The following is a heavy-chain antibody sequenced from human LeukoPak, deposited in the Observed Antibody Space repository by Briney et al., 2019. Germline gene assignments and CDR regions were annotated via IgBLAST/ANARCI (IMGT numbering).Heavy chain of an antibody. J-gene: IGHJ4*02. D-gene: IGHD1-26*01. CDR3: ARSIGGFYSGSYSDY. CDR2: ISSSSSYI. V-gene: IGHV3-21*01. Sequence: GGSLRLSCAASGFTFTSRWMTWVRQAPGKGLEWVSSISSSSSYIYYADSVKGRFTISRDNAKNSLYLQMNSLRAEDTAVYYCARSIGGFYSGSYSDYWGQGTLVTVSS. CDR1: GFTFTSRW.